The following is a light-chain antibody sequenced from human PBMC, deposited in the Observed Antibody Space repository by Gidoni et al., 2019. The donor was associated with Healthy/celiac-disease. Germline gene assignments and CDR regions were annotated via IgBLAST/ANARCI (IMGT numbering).Light chain of an antibody. J-gene: IGKJ2*01. CDR3: QQYGSSPPYT. V-gene: IGKV3-20*01. Sequence: EIVLTQSPGTLSLSPGERATLSCRASQSVSSSYLAWYQQKPGQAPSLLIYCASSRATGIPDRFSGIGSWTDFTLTISRLEPEDFAVYYCQQYGSSPPYTFGQGTKLEIK. CDR1: QSVSSSY. CDR2: CAS.